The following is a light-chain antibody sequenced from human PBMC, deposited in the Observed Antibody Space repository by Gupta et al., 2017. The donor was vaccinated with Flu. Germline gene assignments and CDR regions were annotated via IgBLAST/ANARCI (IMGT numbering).Light chain of an antibody. CDR2: AAS. J-gene: IGKJ2*03. Sequence: DIQMTQSPSSLSASVGDRVTITCRASQGIGNDLGWYQQKPGKAPKRLIYAASTLQSGVPSRFSGSGSGTEFTLTISSLQPEDFATYYCRHQNSYPLSFGQGTKMEIK. CDR1: QGIGND. CDR3: RHQNSYPLS. V-gene: IGKV1-17*01.